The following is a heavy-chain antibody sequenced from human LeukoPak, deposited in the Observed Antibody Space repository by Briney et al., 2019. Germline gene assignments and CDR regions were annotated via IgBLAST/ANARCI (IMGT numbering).Heavy chain of an antibody. D-gene: IGHD3-10*01. Sequence: PSQTLSLTCTVSARSISSGSYYWSWLRQPAGKGLEWIGRIYTSGSTNYNPSLKSRVTISVDTSKNQFSLKLRSVTAADTAVYYCARDQRYYYGSGSYYNVFDYWGQGTLVTVSS. CDR1: ARSISSGSYY. CDR2: IYTSGST. J-gene: IGHJ4*02. V-gene: IGHV4-61*02. CDR3: ARDQRYYYGSGSYYNVFDY.